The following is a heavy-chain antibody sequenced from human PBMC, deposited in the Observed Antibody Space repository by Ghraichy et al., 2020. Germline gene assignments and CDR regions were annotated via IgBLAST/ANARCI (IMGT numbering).Heavy chain of an antibody. J-gene: IGHJ4*02. CDR3: ARVGVETSMVLDY. V-gene: IGHV3-74*01. CDR2: INSDGSRT. Sequence: GGSLRLSCAASGFTLSNYWMHWVRQAPGKGLVWVSRINSDGSRTNYADSVKGRFTISRDNAKNTVYLQMDSLRADDTAVYYCARVGVETSMVLDYWGQGTLVIVSS. D-gene: IGHD5-18*01. CDR1: GFTLSNYW.